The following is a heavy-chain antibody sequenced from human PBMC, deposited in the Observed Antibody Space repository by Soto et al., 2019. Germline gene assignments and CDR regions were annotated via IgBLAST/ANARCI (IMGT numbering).Heavy chain of an antibody. V-gene: IGHV4-39*01. D-gene: IGHD6-6*01. J-gene: IGHJ4*02. CDR2: IDYSGST. Sequence: SETLSLTCSVPGGSISTGSYYWGWIRQPPGKGLEWIGIIDYSGSTYYNQSLRSRVTISVDTSKKQFSLKLSSVTATDTAVYYCARRTGSSSYYFDYWGQGTLVTVSS. CDR3: ARRTGSSSYYFDY. CDR1: GGSISTGSYY.